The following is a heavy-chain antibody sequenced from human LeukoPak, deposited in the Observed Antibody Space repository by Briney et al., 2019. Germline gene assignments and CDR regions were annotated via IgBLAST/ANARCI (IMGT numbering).Heavy chain of an antibody. V-gene: IGHV1-69*02. CDR3: ARVSVSYGYFDY. Sequence: SVKVSCKASGGTFSSYTISWLRQAPGQGLEWMGRIIPILGIANYAQKFQGRVTITADKSTSTAYMELSSLRSEDTAVYYCARVSVSYGYFDYWGQGTLVTVSS. D-gene: IGHD5-18*01. CDR1: GGTFSSYT. J-gene: IGHJ4*02. CDR2: IIPILGIA.